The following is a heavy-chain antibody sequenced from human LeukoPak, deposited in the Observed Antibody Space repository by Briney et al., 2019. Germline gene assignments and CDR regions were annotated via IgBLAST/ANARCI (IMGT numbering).Heavy chain of an antibody. CDR3: ARINYYDSSGYYYVPFDY. D-gene: IGHD3-22*01. CDR1: GGSISSSSYY. CDR2: IYYSGST. Sequence: SETLSLTCTVSGGSISSSSYYWGWIRQPPGKGLEWIGSIYYSGSTYYNPSLKSRVTISVDTSKNQFSLRLSSVTAADTAVYYCARINYYDSSGYYYVPFDYWGQGTLVTVSS. J-gene: IGHJ4*02. V-gene: IGHV4-39*01.